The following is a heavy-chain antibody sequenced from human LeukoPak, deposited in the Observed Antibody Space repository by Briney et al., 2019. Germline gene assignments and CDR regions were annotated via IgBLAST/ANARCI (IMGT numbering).Heavy chain of an antibody. J-gene: IGHJ3*02. CDR3: ARGSLGYSSSWYYRIDAFDI. CDR2: IWSGGFNK. Sequence: GGSLRLSCAASGFTFSSYGMHWVRQAPGKGLEWVALIWSGGFNKYYADSVKGRFTISRDNSKNMLDLQMNSLRAEDTAVYYCARGSLGYSSSWYYRIDAFDIWGQGTMVTVSS. D-gene: IGHD6-13*01. V-gene: IGHV3-33*08. CDR1: GFTFSSYG.